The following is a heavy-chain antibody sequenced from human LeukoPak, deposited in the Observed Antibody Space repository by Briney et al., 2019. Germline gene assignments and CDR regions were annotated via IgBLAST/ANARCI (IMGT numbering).Heavy chain of an antibody. J-gene: IGHJ5*02. CDR3: AREGARGGRPFDP. D-gene: IGHD2-15*01. CDR1: GGSFSGYC. CDR2: INHSGST. V-gene: IGHV4-34*01. Sequence: SETLSLTCAVYGGSFSGYCWSWVRRPPGKGLEWIGEINHSGSTNYNPSLKSRVAISVDPSKNQFSLKLSSVTAADTAVYYCAREGARGGRPFDPWGQGTLVTVSS.